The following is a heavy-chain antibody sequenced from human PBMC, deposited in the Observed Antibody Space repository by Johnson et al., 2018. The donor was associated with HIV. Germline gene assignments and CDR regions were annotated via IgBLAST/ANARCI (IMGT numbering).Heavy chain of an antibody. D-gene: IGHD6-6*01. V-gene: IGHV3-64*01. Sequence: VQLVESGGGLVQPGGSLRLSCAASGFIFSTAAMHWVRQAPGKGLEYVASISINGDTTYYARSVQDRFTISRDNSKNTLFLQMNSLRSEDTAVYYCARSFRTIAARPDAFDIWGQGTMVTVSS. CDR2: ISINGDTT. J-gene: IGHJ3*02. CDR1: GFIFSTAA. CDR3: ARSFRTIAARPDAFDI.